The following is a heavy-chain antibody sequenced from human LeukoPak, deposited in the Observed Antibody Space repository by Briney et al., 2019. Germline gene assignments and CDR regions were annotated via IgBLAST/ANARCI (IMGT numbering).Heavy chain of an antibody. D-gene: IGHD2-2*01. J-gene: IGHJ4*02. V-gene: IGHV3-64D*06. CDR1: GFIFSNYA. Sequence: GRSLRLSCSASGFIFSNYAMYWVRQAPGKGLEYVSAISSNGGSIYYADSVKGRFSISRDNSKNTLYLQVSSLRAEDTAVYYCVNIALCGYWGQGTLVTVSS. CDR3: VNIALCGY. CDR2: ISSNGGSI.